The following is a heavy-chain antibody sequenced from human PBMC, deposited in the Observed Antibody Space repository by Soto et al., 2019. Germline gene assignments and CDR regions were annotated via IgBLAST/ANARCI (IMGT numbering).Heavy chain of an antibody. Sequence: SETLSLTCTVSGGSISSYYWSWIRQPPGKGLEWIGYIYYSGSTNYNPSLKSRVTISVDTSKNQFSLKLSSVTAADTAVYYCARSYVWGSYRYSYYYGMDVWGQGTTVT. D-gene: IGHD3-16*02. CDR1: GGSISSYY. CDR3: ARSYVWGSYRYSYYYGMDV. V-gene: IGHV4-59*01. CDR2: IYYSGST. J-gene: IGHJ6*02.